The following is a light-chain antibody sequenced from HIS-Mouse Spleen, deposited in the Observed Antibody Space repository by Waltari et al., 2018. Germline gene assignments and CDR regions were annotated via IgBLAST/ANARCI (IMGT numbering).Light chain of an antibody. V-gene: IGLV2-14*01. CDR2: ELS. CDR3: SSYTSSSTLV. CDR1: SSDVGGYNY. Sequence: QSALTQPASVSGSPGQSITISCTGTSSDVGGYNYVSWYQQHQGKAPKLMIYELSKRPSGVSNRVSGSKSGNTAPLTISGLQDEDEADYYCSSYTSSSTLVFGGGTKLTVL. J-gene: IGLJ3*02.